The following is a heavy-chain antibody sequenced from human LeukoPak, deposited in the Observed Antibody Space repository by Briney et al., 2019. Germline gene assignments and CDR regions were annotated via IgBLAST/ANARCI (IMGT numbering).Heavy chain of an antibody. D-gene: IGHD3-22*01. Sequence: PGGSLRLSCVASGFTFTRSAMHWVRQAPGKGLECVSTVSGSGGNTYYTDSVKGRFTISRDNSKNTLFLQMSSLRAEDTALYYCTKGGVVSAFGYWGQGVLVTVSS. V-gene: IGHV3-23*01. CDR1: GFTFTRSA. J-gene: IGHJ4*02. CDR2: VSGSGGNT. CDR3: TKGGVVSAFGY.